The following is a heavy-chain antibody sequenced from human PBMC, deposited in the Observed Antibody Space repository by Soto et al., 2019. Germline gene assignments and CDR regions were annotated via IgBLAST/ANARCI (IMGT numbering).Heavy chain of an antibody. CDR2: IIPIFGTA. CDR3: ARERETVVAATQGDYYYYYGMDV. D-gene: IGHD2-15*01. Sequence: GASVKVSCKASGGTFSSYAISWVRQAPGQGLEWMGGIIPIFGTANYAQKFQGRVTITADESTSTAYMELSSLRSEDTAVYYCARERETVVAATQGDYYYYYGMDVWGQGTTVTVSS. CDR1: GGTFSSYA. J-gene: IGHJ6*02. V-gene: IGHV1-69*13.